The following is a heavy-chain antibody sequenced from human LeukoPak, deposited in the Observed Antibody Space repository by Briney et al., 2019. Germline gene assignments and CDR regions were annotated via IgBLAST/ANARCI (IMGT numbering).Heavy chain of an antibody. CDR1: GYSISSGYY. CDR3: ARVVYYGSGSYYRSGYGMDV. Sequence: SETLSLTYTVSGYSISSGYYWGWIRQPPGKGLEWIGEINHSGSTNYNPSLKSRVTISVDTSKNQFSLKLSSVTAADTAVYYCARVVYYGSGSYYRSGYGMDVWGQGTTVTVSS. D-gene: IGHD3-10*01. CDR2: INHSGST. V-gene: IGHV4-38-2*02. J-gene: IGHJ6*02.